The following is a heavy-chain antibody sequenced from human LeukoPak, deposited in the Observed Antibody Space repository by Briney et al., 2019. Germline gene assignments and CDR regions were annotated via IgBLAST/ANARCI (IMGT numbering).Heavy chain of an antibody. Sequence: GGSLRLSCAASGFTFTTYGLHWVRQAPGKGLEWVAAIASNGGSEYYGDSVRGRFTISRDNSKNTLFLQMNSLRPDDTAVYYCARAQGVAKGYWGQGTLVTVSS. J-gene: IGHJ4*02. D-gene: IGHD5-12*01. CDR3: ARAQGVAKGY. CDR2: IASNGGSE. CDR1: GFTFTTYG. V-gene: IGHV3-30*03.